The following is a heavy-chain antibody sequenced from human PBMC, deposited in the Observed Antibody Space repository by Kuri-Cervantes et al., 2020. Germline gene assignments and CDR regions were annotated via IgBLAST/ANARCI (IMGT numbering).Heavy chain of an antibody. CDR2: IIPIFGTA. D-gene: IGHD2-2*01. Sequence: SVKVSCKASGCTFSSYAISWVRQAPGQGLEWMGGIIPIFGTANYAQKFQGRVTITADQSTNTAYMELHSLSSEDTAVYDCASRYCRTTSCRLFGLDVWGPGTAVTVSS. J-gene: IGHJ6*02. CDR3: ASRYCRTTSCRLFGLDV. V-gene: IGHV1-69*13. CDR1: GCTFSSYA.